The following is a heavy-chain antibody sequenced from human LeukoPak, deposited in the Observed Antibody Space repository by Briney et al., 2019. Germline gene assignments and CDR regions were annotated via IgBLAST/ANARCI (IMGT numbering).Heavy chain of an antibody. CDR1: GFTFSSYA. CDR2: ISSSGSTI. CDR3: ARVIYYDSSGYAETSRYYYYGMDV. V-gene: IGHV3-48*04. D-gene: IGHD3-22*01. J-gene: IGHJ6*02. Sequence: GGSLRLSCAAYGFTFSSYAMSWVRQAPGKGLEWVSHISSSGSTIYYADSVKGRFTISRDNAKNSLYLQMNSLRAEDTAVYYCARVIYYDSSGYAETSRYYYYGMDVWGQGTTVTVSS.